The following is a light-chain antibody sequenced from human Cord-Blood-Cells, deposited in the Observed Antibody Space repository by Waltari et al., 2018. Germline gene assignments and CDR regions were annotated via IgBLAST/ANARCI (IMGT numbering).Light chain of an antibody. V-gene: IGLV2-14*01. CDR3: SSYTSSSTWV. J-gene: IGLJ3*02. Sequence: QSALTQPASVSGSPGQSITIPCTGTSSDVGGYNYVSWYQQPPGKAPKLMIYDVSKRPSGFSNRFAGSKSGNTASLTISGLQAEDEADYYCSSYTSSSTWVFGGGTKLTVL. CDR1: SSDVGGYNY. CDR2: DVS.